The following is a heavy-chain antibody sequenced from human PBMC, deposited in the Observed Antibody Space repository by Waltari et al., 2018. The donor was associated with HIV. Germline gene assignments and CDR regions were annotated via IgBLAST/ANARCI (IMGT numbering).Heavy chain of an antibody. J-gene: IGHJ4*02. Sequence: QLQLQESGPGLVKPSETLSLTCTVSGGSISSSSYYWGWIRQPPGKGLEGIGSIYYSGSTYYNPSLKSRVTISVDTSKNQFSLKLSSVTAADTAVYYCASRIAAAGTPQPYCDYWDQGTLVTVSS. V-gene: IGHV4-39*01. CDR1: GGSISSSSYY. D-gene: IGHD6-13*01. CDR3: ASRIAAAGTPQPYCDY. CDR2: IYYSGST.